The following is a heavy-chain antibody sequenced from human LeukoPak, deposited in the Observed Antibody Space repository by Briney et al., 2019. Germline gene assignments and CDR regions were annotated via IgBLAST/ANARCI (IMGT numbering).Heavy chain of an antibody. J-gene: IGHJ5*02. D-gene: IGHD1-26*01. Sequence: ASVKVSCKASGYTFTGYYMHWVRQAPGQGLEWMGWINPNSGGTNYAQKFQGRVTMTRDTSISTAYMELSRLRSDYTAVYYCARVGATTNNWFDPWGQGTLVTVSS. CDR2: INPNSGGT. CDR3: ARVGATTNNWFDP. V-gene: IGHV1-2*02. CDR1: GYTFTGYY.